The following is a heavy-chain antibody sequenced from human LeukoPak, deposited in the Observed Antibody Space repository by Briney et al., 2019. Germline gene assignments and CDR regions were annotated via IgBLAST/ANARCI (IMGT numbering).Heavy chain of an antibody. V-gene: IGHV3-33*01. CDR3: ARPQLERGDYGDYVLEY. CDR2: ICFFGCNK. Sequence: GGSLRLSCAASGFTFSSYGLQGVGQAPARGGAGVEFICFFGCNKYFADLVKGRCTISRENSKNALYLQMTRLRAQDTAVYYCARPQLERGDYGDYVLEYWGQGTLVTVSS. D-gene: IGHD4-17*01. CDR1: GFTFSSYG. J-gene: IGHJ4*02.